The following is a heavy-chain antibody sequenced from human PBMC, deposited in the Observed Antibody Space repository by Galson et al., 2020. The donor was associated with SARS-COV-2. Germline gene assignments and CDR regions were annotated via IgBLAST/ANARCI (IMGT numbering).Heavy chain of an antibody. J-gene: IGHJ3*02. V-gene: IGHV1-69*04. CDR3: AREGETGMTRDAFDI. CDR2: IIPILGIA. D-gene: IGHD1-1*01. CDR1: GGTFSSYT. Sequence: SVKVSCKASGGTFSSYTISWVRQAPGQGLEWMGRIIPILGIANYAQKFQGRVTITADKSTSTAYMELSSLRSEDTAVYYCAREGETGMTRDAFDIWGQGTMVTVSS.